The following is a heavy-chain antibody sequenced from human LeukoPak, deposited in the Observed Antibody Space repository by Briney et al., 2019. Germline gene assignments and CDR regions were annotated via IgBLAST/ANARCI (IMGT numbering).Heavy chain of an antibody. J-gene: IGHJ4*02. CDR3: AKDWDYYDSSGYSYFDY. V-gene: IGHV3-23*01. Sequence: PSETLSLTCAVYGGSFSGYYWSWVRQAPGKGLEWVSAISGSGGSTYYADSVKGRFTISRDNSKNTLYLQMNSLRAEDTAVYYCAKDWDYYDSSGYSYFDYWGQGTLVTVSS. CDR1: GGSFSGYY. CDR2: ISGSGGST. D-gene: IGHD3-22*01.